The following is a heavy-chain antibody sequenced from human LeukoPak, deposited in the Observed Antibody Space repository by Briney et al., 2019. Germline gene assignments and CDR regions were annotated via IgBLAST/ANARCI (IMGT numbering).Heavy chain of an antibody. Sequence: SETLSLTCAVYGGSFSGYYWSWIRQPPGKGLEWIGEINHSGSTNYNPSLKSRVTISVDTSKNQFSLKLSSVTAADTAVYYCARRKSFYYGSGSSPYFDYWGQGTLVTVSS. CDR1: GGSFSGYY. CDR2: INHSGST. CDR3: ARRKSFYYGSGSSPYFDY. D-gene: IGHD3-10*01. V-gene: IGHV4-34*01. J-gene: IGHJ4*02.